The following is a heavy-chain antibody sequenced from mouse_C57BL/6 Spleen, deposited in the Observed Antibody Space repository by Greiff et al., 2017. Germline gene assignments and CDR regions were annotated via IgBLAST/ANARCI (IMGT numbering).Heavy chain of an antibody. CDR3: ARGDSLVAY. Sequence: VQLQQSGPELVKPGASVKIPCKASGYTFTDYNMDWVKQSHGKSLEWIGDINPNNGGTIYNQKFKGKATLTVDKSSSTAYMELRSLTSEDTACYYCARGDSLVAYCGQGTLVTVSA. V-gene: IGHV1-18*01. J-gene: IGHJ3*01. CDR2: INPNNGGT. CDR1: GYTFTDYN.